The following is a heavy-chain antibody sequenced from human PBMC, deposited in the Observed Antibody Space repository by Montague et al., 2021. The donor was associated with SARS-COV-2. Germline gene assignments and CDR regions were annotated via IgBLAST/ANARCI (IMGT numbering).Heavy chain of an antibody. V-gene: IGHV4-34*01. CDR2: INHSGSN. J-gene: IGHJ3*02. D-gene: IGHD5-24*01. CDR3: ARGSKKISKRWLQFDDACDI. Sequence: SETLSLTCAVYGGSFSGYYWSWIRQPPGKGLEWIGEINHSGSNNYNPSLKSRVTISVDTSKNQFSLKLSSVTAADTAVYYCARGSKKISKRWLQFDDACDIWGQGTMVTVSS. CDR1: GGSFSGYY.